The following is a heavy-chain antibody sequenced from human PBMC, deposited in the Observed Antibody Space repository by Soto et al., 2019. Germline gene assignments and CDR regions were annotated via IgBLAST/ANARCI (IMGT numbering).Heavy chain of an antibody. CDR3: AGDPPDFNSGFDY. V-gene: IGHV6-1*01. CDR1: GDSVSNNGAT. J-gene: IGHJ4*02. D-gene: IGHD1-26*01. Sequence: PSQTLSLTCGICGDSVSNNGATWNWIRQSPSRGLEWLGRAYYRSRWLYDYATSVRGRITINPDTSKNQFSLQLNSVTPEDTAVYYCAGDPPDFNSGFDYWGQGTLVTVSS. CDR2: AYYRSRWLY.